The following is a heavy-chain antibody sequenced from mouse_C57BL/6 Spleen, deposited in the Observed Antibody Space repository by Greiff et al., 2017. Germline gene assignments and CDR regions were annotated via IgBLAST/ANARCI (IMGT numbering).Heavy chain of an antibody. D-gene: IGHD1-1*01. CDR1: GYTFTSYW. V-gene: IGHV1-69*01. CDR3: ARNYGSSKGWYFDV. Sequence: QVQLQQPGAELVMPGASVKLSCKASGYTFTSYWMHWVKQRPGQGLEWFGEIDPSDSYTNYNQKFKGKSTLTVDKSSSTAYMQLSSLTSEDSAVYYCARNYGSSKGWYFDVWGTGTTVTVSS. CDR2: IDPSDSYT. J-gene: IGHJ1*03.